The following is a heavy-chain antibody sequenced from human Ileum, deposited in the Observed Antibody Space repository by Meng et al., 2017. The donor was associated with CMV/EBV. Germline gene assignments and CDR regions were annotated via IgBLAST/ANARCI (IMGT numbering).Heavy chain of an antibody. V-gene: IGHV4-4*07. Sequence: QGRRQEWGPGLVKPSETLPPTCTVSGDSTSGFFWSWIRQPAGKGLEWIGRIYSSGSTFYNPSLESRVTMSIDTSKNQFSLRLASVTAADTAVYFCAKEQSIGIAVTGIFDFWGQGALVTVSS. CDR3: AKEQSIGIAVTGIFDF. CDR1: GDSTSGFF. CDR2: IYSSGST. D-gene: IGHD6-19*01. J-gene: IGHJ4*02.